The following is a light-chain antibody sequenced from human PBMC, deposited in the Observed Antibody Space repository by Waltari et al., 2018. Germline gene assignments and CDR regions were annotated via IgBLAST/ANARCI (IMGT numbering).Light chain of an antibody. Sequence: QSALTQPASVSGSPGQSITISCTGTSSEVGGYNYVSWYQQHPGNAPKLMIFDVSKRPSGVSNRFSGSKSGSTASLTISGLQAEDEADFYCNSYTSSSTWVFGGGTKLTVL. J-gene: IGLJ3*02. V-gene: IGLV2-14*01. CDR3: NSYTSSSTWV. CDR1: SSEVGGYNY. CDR2: DVS.